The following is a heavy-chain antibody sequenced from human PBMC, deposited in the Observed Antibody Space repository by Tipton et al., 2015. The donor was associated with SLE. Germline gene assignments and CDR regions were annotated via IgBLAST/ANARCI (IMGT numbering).Heavy chain of an antibody. CDR2: IYYSGST. Sequence: TLSLTCTVSGGSISSSSYYWGWIRQPPGKGLEWIGSIYYSGSTYYNPSLKSRVPISVDTSKNQFSLKLSSVTAADTAVYYCARGGYSRGSAFEIWGQGTMVTGSS. D-gene: IGHD5-18*01. CDR3: ARGGYSRGSAFEI. J-gene: IGHJ3*02. CDR1: GGSISSSSYY. V-gene: IGHV4-39*07.